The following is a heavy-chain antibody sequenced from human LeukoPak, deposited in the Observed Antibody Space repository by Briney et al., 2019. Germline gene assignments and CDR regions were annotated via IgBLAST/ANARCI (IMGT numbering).Heavy chain of an antibody. CDR1: GFTFSTYS. CDR2: ISRSSTSK. V-gene: IGHV3-21*01. J-gene: IGHJ4*02. D-gene: IGHD1-26*01. CDR3: ARFVTGGNYLSGNGYYFDY. Sequence: GGSLRLSCAASGFTFSTYSMNWVRQAPGKGLEWVSSISRSSTSKYYVDSVKGRFTISRDNAKNSLYLQMNGLRAEDTAVYYCARFVTGGNYLSGNGYYFDYWGQGTLVTVSS.